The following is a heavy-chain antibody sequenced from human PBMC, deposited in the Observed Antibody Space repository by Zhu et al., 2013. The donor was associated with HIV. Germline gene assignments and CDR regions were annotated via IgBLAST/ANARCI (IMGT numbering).Heavy chain of an antibody. CDR2: INHSGST. CDR1: GGSFSGYH. D-gene: IGHD5-18*01. Sequence: QVQLQQWGAGLLKPSETLSLTCAVYGGSFSGYHWSWIRQSPGKGLECIGEINHSGSTNYNPSLESRVSISMDTSKNQFSLNLTSVTAADTAVYYCARAIRNEYNYGFYFDYWGQGTLVTVSS. V-gene: IGHV4-34*02. J-gene: IGHJ4*02. CDR3: ARAIRNEYNYGFYFDY.